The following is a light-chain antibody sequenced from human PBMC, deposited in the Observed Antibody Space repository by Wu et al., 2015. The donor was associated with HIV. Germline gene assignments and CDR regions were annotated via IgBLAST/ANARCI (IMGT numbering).Light chain of an antibody. CDR2: KAS. CDR3: QQYNSYSRGA. J-gene: IGKJ1*01. CDR1: QSISSW. Sequence: DIQMTQSPSTLSASVGDRVTITCRASQSISSWLAWYQQKPGKAPKLLIYKASSLESGVPSRFSGSGSGTEFTLTISSLQPDDFATYYCQQYNSYSRGAFGQGTKVKSN. V-gene: IGKV1-5*03.